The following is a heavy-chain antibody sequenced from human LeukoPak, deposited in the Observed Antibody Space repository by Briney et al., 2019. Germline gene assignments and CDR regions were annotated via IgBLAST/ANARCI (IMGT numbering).Heavy chain of an antibody. V-gene: IGHV1-2*02. Sequence: ASVKVSYKASGYTFTGYYMHWVRQAPGQGLEWMGWINPNSGGTNYAQKFQGRVTMTRDTSISTAYMELSRLRSDDTAVYYCARDGSSSSEFDYWGQGTLVTVSS. CDR3: ARDGSSSSEFDY. J-gene: IGHJ4*02. CDR1: GYTFTGYY. D-gene: IGHD6-6*01. CDR2: INPNSGGT.